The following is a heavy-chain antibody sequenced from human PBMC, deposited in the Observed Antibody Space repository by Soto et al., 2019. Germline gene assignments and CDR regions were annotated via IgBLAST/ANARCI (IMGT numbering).Heavy chain of an antibody. D-gene: IGHD2-2*01. V-gene: IGHV4-31*03. CDR2: IYYSGST. Sequence: QVQLQESGPGLVKPSQTLSLTCTVSGGSISSGGYYWSWIRQHPGKGLEWIGYIYYSGSTYYNPSLKSRVTISVDKSKNQFSLKLSSVTAADTAVYYCARVASCSSTSCYHGVWFDPWGQGTLVTVSS. CDR3: ARVASCSSTSCYHGVWFDP. CDR1: GGSISSGGYY. J-gene: IGHJ5*02.